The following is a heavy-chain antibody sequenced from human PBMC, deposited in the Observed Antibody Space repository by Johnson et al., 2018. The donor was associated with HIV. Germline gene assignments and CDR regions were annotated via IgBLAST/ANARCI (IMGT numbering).Heavy chain of an antibody. CDR2: ISGSGGST. CDR3: ANGWFSGAFDI. V-gene: IGHV3-23*04. J-gene: IGHJ3*02. CDR1: GFTFSSYA. Sequence: VQLVESGGGVVQPGRSLRLSCAASGFTFSSYAMSWVRQAPGKGLEWVSTISGSGGSTYYADSVKGRFTISRDNSKNTLYLQMNSRRAEDTAVYYCANGWFSGAFDIWGQGTMVTVSS. D-gene: IGHD3-10*01.